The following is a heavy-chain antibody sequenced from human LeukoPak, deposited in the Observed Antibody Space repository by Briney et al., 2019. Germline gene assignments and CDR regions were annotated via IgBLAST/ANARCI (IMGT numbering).Heavy chain of an antibody. J-gene: IGHJ4*02. D-gene: IGHD3-16*02. CDR1: GYTFTNYG. CDR2: ISAYNGNT. V-gene: IGHV1-18*01. Sequence: ASVTVSFKASGYTFTNYGISWVRQAPGQGMEWMGWISAYNGNTNYPQKLQGRVTMTTDTSTSTAYMELRSLRSDDTAVYYCARDYSYYDYVWGSYRSNSFDYWGQGTLVTVSS. CDR3: ARDYSYYDYVWGSYRSNSFDY.